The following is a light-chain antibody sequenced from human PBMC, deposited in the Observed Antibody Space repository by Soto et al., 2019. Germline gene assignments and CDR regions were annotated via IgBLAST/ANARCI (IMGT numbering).Light chain of an antibody. V-gene: IGLV1-40*01. CDR2: QNN. Sequence: QSVLTQPPSVSGAPGQRVTISCTGSSSNIGAGYGVHWYQHLPGAAPKLVMFQNNIRPSGVPDRFSGSQSDSSAYLAITGLQAEDEADYYCQTADTSRSVVFGGGTKLTVL. CDR3: QTADTSRSVV. CDR1: SSNIGAGYG. J-gene: IGLJ3*02.